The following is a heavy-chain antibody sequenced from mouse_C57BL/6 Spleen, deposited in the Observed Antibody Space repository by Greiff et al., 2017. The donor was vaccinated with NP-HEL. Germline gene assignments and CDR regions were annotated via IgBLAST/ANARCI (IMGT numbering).Heavy chain of an antibody. D-gene: IGHD2-3*01. V-gene: IGHV5-6*01. CDR1: GFTFSSYG. J-gene: IGHJ3*01. Sequence: EVKLVESGGDLVKPGGSLKLSCAASGFTFSSYGMSWVRQTPDKRLEWVATISSGGSYTYYPDSVKGRFTISRDNAKNTLYLQMSSLKSEDTAMYYCARDDGAYWGQGTLVTVSA. CDR3: ARDDGAY. CDR2: ISSGGSYT.